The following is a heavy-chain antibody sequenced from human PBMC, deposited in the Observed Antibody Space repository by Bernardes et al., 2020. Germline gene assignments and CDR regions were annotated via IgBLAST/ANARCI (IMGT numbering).Heavy chain of an antibody. CDR3: ATRVNMITFGGVIDTFDY. CDR1: GGSISSSSYY. V-gene: IGHV4-39*01. CDR2: IYYSGST. J-gene: IGHJ4*02. Sequence: SETLSLTCTVSGGSISSSSYYWGWLLQPPGKGLEWIGSIYYSGSTYYNPSLKSRVTISVDTSKNQFSLKLSSVTAADTAVYYCATRVNMITFGGVIDTFDYWGQGTLVTVSS. D-gene: IGHD3-16*02.